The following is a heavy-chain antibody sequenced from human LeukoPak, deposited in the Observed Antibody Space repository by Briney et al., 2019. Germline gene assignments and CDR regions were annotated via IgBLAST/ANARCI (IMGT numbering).Heavy chain of an antibody. CDR1: GYTFTDYY. D-gene: IGHD2-2*01. CDR3: AREIVVVPAAMGFDP. J-gene: IGHJ5*02. Sequence: ASVKVSCKASGYTFTDYYIHWVRQAPGQGLEWMGWINPNSGGTNYAQKFQGRVTMTRDTSISTAYMELSSLRSDDTAVYHCAREIVVVPAAMGFDPWGQGTLVTVSS. CDR2: INPNSGGT. V-gene: IGHV1-2*02.